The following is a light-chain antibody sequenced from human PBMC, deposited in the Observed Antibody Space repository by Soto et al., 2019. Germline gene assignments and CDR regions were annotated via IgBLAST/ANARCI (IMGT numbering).Light chain of an antibody. CDR1: QSVLYSSXNNNY. Sequence: DIVMTQSPDSLAVSLGERXXXNCXXSQSVLYSSXNNNYLAWYQHKPGQPPKLLIYWASTRESGVPDRFSGSGSGTDFTLTISSLQAEXVAXXXXQXXXSTPYTFGQGTKLEIK. CDR3: QXXXSTPYT. V-gene: IGKV4-1*01. CDR2: WAS. J-gene: IGKJ2*01.